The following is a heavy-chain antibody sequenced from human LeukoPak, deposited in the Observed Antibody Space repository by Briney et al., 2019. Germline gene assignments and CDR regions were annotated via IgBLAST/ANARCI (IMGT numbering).Heavy chain of an antibody. CDR3: ARGGAYIWFGELNWFDP. V-gene: IGHV1-2*02. D-gene: IGHD3-10*01. CDR2: INPNSGGT. Sequence: ASVKVSCKASGYTFTGYYMHWVRQAPGQGLEWMGWINPNSGGTNYAQKFQGRVTMTRDTSISTAYMELSRLRSDDTAVYYCARGGAYIWFGELNWFDPWGQGTLVTVSS. CDR1: GYTFTGYY. J-gene: IGHJ5*02.